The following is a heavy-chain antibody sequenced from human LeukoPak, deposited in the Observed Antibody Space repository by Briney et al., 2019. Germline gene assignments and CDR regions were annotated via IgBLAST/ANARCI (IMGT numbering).Heavy chain of an antibody. CDR1: GGSISSYY. CDR2: IYSSGST. V-gene: IGHV4-59*08. Sequence: SETLSLTCTVSGGSISSYYWSWIRQPPGKGLEWIGYIYSSGSTNYNPSLKSRVTISVDTSKNQFSLKLSSVTAADTAVYYCAGGSLFYFDYWGQGTLVTVSS. J-gene: IGHJ4*02. CDR3: AGGSLFYFDY. D-gene: IGHD1-26*01.